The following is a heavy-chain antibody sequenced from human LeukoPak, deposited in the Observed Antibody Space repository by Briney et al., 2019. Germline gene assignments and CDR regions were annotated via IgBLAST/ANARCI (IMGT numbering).Heavy chain of an antibody. D-gene: IGHD5-18*01. V-gene: IGHV3-21*01. CDR2: ISSSSSYI. CDR3: ARAPFGCSYGYFLYYYMDV. J-gene: IGHJ6*03. Sequence: GGSLRLSCAAYGFTFSSNSMNWVRQAPGKGLEWVSSISSSSSYIYYADSVKGRFTISRGNAKNSLYLQMNSLRAEATAVYYCARAPFGCSYGYFLYYYMDVWGKGTTVTVSS. CDR1: GFTFSSNS.